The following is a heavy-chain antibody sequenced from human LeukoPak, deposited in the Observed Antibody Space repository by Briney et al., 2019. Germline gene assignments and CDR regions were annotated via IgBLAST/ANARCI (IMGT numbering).Heavy chain of an antibody. CDR2: ISYDGSNK. CDR3: AREGDYVWGSYRPFDY. D-gene: IGHD3-16*02. Sequence: PGRSLRLSCAASGFTFSSYAMHWVRQAPGKGLERVAVISYDGSNKYYADSVKGRFTISRDNSKNTLYLQMNSLRAEDTAVYYCAREGDYVWGSYRPFDYWGQGTLVTVSS. V-gene: IGHV3-30-3*01. J-gene: IGHJ4*02. CDR1: GFTFSSYA.